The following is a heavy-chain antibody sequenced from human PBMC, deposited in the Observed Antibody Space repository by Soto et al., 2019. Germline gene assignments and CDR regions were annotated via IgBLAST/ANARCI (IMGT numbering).Heavy chain of an antibody. J-gene: IGHJ4*02. CDR1: GGSFSDYY. Sequence: QVQLRQWGAGLLKPSETLSLTCAVFGGSFSDYYWTWIRQPPGKGLEWIGEINHIGTTSYNPSLKSRLTISVDTSNNQFSLKLSSVPAADTAVYYCARKPIYHFFAGYYAVDYWGQGTLVTVSS. CDR3: ARKPIYHFFAGYYAVDY. V-gene: IGHV4-34*01. D-gene: IGHD3-9*01. CDR2: INHIGTT.